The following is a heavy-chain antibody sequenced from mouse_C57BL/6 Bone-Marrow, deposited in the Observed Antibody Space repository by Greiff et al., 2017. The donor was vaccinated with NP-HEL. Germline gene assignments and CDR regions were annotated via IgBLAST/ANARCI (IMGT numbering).Heavy chain of an antibody. CDR3: ARRVDGYPFYWYFDV. D-gene: IGHD2-3*01. Sequence: EVKLMESGGDLVKPGGSLKLSCAASGFTFSSYGMSWVRQTPDMRLEWVATISSGGSSSYSPDCVKGRFTISRDNAKNTLYLQMSSLKAEDTAMYYCARRVDGYPFYWYFDVWGTGTTVTVST. CDR1: GFTFSSYG. V-gene: IGHV5-6*02. J-gene: IGHJ1*03. CDR2: ISSGGSSS.